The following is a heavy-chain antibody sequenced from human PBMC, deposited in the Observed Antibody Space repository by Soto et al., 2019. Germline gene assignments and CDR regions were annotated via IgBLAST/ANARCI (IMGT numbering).Heavy chain of an antibody. CDR2: ILPRLGLT. J-gene: IGHJ4*02. CDR1: GGTFGNYG. D-gene: IGHD2-21*02. Sequence: QVQLVQSGAEVKKPGSSVKVSCKASGGTFGNYGISWVRQAPGQGLEWMGGILPRLGLTKSAQGFQGRVTFIADKSTSTAYMELSSLRPEDTAVFYCARGRYSVDVGLFYVSADWGQGTLVTVSS. V-gene: IGHV1-69*09. CDR3: ARGRYSVDVGLFYVSAD.